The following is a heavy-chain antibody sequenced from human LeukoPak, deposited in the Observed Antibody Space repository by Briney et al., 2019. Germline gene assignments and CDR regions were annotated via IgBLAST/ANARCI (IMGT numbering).Heavy chain of an antibody. CDR2: INPNSGGT. Sequence: ASVKVSCKASGGTFNNYTISWVRQAPGQGLEWMGWINPNSGGTNFAQKFQGRVTMTRDTSISTVYMDLSRLTSDDTAVYYCAREYSRPLETMVRGKQSRRGWFDPWGQGTLVTVSS. J-gene: IGHJ5*02. V-gene: IGHV1-2*02. CDR1: GGTFNNYT. D-gene: IGHD3-10*01. CDR3: AREYSRPLETMVRGKQSRRGWFDP.